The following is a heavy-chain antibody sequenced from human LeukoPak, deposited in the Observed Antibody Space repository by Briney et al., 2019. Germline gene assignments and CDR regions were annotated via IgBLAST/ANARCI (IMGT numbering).Heavy chain of an antibody. Sequence: GGSLRLSCAASGFTFSSYAMHWVRQAPGKGLEWVSAISGSGGSTYCADSVKGRLTISRDNSKNTLYLQMNSLRAGDTAVYYCAKEFTYDSSGYYEPYYYYGMDVWGQGTTVTVSS. V-gene: IGHV3-23*01. D-gene: IGHD3-22*01. J-gene: IGHJ6*02. CDR1: GFTFSSYA. CDR2: ISGSGGST. CDR3: AKEFTYDSSGYYEPYYYYGMDV.